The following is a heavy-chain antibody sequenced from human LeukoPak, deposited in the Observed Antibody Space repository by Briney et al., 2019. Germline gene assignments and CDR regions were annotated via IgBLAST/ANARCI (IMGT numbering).Heavy chain of an antibody. CDR2: MNPNSGNT. D-gene: IGHD6-19*01. CDR3: ARDDIAVAGMSDY. CDR1: GYTFTSFD. J-gene: IGHJ4*02. Sequence: ASVKVSCKASGYTFTSFDINWVRQATGQGLEWMGWMNPNSGNTGSAQKFQGRITMTRNTSITTAYMELSSLRSEDTAVYYCARDDIAVAGMSDYWGQGTLVTVSS. V-gene: IGHV1-8*01.